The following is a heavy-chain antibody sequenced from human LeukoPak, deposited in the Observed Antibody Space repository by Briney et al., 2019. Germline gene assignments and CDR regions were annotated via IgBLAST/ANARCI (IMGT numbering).Heavy chain of an antibody. V-gene: IGHV3-74*01. J-gene: IGHJ4*02. Sequence: GGSLRLSCEASGFTLRSYWMHWVRQAPGKGLVWVSRVNSDGSTTDYADSVKGRFTISRDNAKNTLYLQMNSLRVDDTAIYYCTRNVLGYGDWDIWGQGTLVTVSS. CDR1: GFTLRSYW. CDR2: VNSDGSTT. CDR3: TRNVLGYGDWDI. D-gene: IGHD4-17*01.